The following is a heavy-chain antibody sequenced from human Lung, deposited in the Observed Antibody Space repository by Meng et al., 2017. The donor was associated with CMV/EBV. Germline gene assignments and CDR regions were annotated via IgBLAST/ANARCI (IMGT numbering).Heavy chain of an antibody. CDR2: ISSSSSTI. CDR3: ARGGVTPSL. J-gene: IGHJ4*02. CDR1: GFTFSSYS. D-gene: IGHD4-23*01. Sequence: GGSXRLSCAASGFTFSSYSMNWVRQAPGKGLEWVSYISSSSSTIYYADSVKGRFTISRDNAKNSLYLQMNSLRAEDTAVYYCARGGVTPSLWGQGTLGTVSS. V-gene: IGHV3-48*04.